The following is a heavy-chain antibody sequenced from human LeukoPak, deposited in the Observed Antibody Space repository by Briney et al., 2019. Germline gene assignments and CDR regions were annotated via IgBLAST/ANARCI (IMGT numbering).Heavy chain of an antibody. Sequence: GGSLRLSCAASGFTFSSYAMSWVRQAPGKGLEWVSVIYSGGSTYYADSVKGRFTISRDNSKNTLYLQMNSLRAEDTAVYYCASRSSGWSYYFDYWGQGTLVTVSS. CDR3: ASRSSGWSYYFDY. D-gene: IGHD6-19*01. V-gene: IGHV3-53*01. J-gene: IGHJ4*02. CDR1: GFTFSSYA. CDR2: IYSGGST.